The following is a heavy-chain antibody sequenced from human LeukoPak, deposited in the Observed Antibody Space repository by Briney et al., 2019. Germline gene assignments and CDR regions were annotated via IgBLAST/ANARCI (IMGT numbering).Heavy chain of an antibody. CDR3: AKDHGYSSGFFDY. D-gene: IGHD6-19*01. Sequence: GGSLRLSCAASGFTFSSYGMHWVRQAPGKGLEWVAFIRYDGSNKYYADSVKGRFTISRDNSKNTLYLQMNSLRAEDTAVYYCAKDHGYSSGFFDYWGQGTLVTVSS. CDR1: GFTFSSYG. CDR2: IRYDGSNK. V-gene: IGHV3-30*02. J-gene: IGHJ4*02.